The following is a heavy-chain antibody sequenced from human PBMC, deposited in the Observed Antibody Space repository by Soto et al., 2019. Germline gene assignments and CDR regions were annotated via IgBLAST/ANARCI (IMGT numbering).Heavy chain of an antibody. CDR3: ARDVQDAWFANA. V-gene: IGHV3-11*05. J-gene: IGHJ5*02. Sequence: GGSLRLSCAASGFTFSDYYMSWIRQAPGKGLEWVSYISSSSKYTNYADSVKGRFTISRDNAKNSLYLQMNSLIAEDTAVYYCARDVQDAWFANAWGQGTLVTVSS. CDR1: GFTFSDYY. CDR2: ISSSSKYT. D-gene: IGHD3-10*01.